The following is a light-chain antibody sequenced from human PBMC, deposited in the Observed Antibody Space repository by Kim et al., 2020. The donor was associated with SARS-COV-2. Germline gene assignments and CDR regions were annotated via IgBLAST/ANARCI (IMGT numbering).Light chain of an antibody. CDR1: SSNIGSNY. CDR3: AAWDDSLSVVV. V-gene: IGLV1-47*01. CDR2: RNN. Sequence: GQRVTSSCSGSSSNIGSNYVYWYQQLPGTAPKLLIYRNNQRPSGVPDRFSGSKSGTSASLAISGLRSEDEADYYCAAWDDSLSVVVFGGGTQLTVL. J-gene: IGLJ2*01.